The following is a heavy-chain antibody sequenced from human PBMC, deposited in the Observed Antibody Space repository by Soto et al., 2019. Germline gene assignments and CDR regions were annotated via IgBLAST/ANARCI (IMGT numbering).Heavy chain of an antibody. CDR1: GFTISGCS. Sequence: GGFLRLSCEASGFTISGCSMNWVRQAPGKGLEWLAYITIRTGNIVYADSVRGRFTISADNAENSVFLQMNSLRDEDTAVYFCVRDRDLDRDMVHADLWGQGTLVTVSS. V-gene: IGHV3-48*02. CDR2: ITIRTGNI. J-gene: IGHJ4*01. D-gene: IGHD5-18*01. CDR3: VRDRDLDRDMVHADL.